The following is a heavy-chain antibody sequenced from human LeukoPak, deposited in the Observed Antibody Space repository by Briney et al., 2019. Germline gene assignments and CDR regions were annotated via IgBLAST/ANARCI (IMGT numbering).Heavy chain of an antibody. Sequence: PGGSLRLSCAASGFTFSSYGMHWVRQAPGKGLEWVAVIWYDGSKKYYADSVKGRFTISRDNSKNTLYLQMNSLRPEDTAVYHCARDLIVVDDAFDIWDQGTMVTVSS. V-gene: IGHV3-33*01. CDR3: ARDLIVVDDAFDI. J-gene: IGHJ3*02. CDR2: IWYDGSKK. D-gene: IGHD3-22*01. CDR1: GFTFSSYG.